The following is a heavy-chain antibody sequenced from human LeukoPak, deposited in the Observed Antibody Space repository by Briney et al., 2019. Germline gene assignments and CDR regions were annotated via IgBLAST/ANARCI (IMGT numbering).Heavy chain of an antibody. CDR3: ASPGIAAAGDAFDI. CDR1: GYTFTNYA. CDR2: ISAYNGNT. J-gene: IGHJ3*02. V-gene: IGHV1-18*01. Sequence: PWASVKVSCKTSGYTFTNYAITWLRQAPGQGLEWMGWISAYNGNTNYAQKLQGRVTMTTDTSTSTAYMELRSLRSDDTAVYYCASPGIAAAGDAFDIWGQGTMVTVSS. D-gene: IGHD6-13*01.